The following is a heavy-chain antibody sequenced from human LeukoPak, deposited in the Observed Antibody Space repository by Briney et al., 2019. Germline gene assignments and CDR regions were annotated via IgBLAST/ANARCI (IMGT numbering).Heavy chain of an antibody. D-gene: IGHD4-23*01. CDR3: ASKVSVASYYYYYYYMDV. J-gene: IGHJ6*03. V-gene: IGHV3-30*02. Sequence: GGSLRLSCVASGFTFDDYGMSWVRQAPGKGLEWVAFIRYDGSNKYYADSVKGRFTISRDNSKNTLYLQMNSLRAEDTAVYYCASKVSVASYYYYYYYMDVWGKGTTVTVSS. CDR2: IRYDGSNK. CDR1: GFTFDDYG.